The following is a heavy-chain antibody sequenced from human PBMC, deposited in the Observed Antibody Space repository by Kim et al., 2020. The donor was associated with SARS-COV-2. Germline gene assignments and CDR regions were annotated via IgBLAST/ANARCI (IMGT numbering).Heavy chain of an antibody. D-gene: IGHD1-1*01. V-gene: IGHV3-23*01. CDR3: AKGAGAPFFFDY. Sequence: YYAETVKCRFTISRDNSKNTRYLQMNKRRAEDTVVYYCAKGAGAPFFFDYWGQGTLVTVSS. J-gene: IGHJ4*02.